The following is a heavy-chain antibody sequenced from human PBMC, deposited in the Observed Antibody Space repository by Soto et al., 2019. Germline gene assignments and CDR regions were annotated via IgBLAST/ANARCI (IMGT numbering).Heavy chain of an antibody. Sequence: GGSLRLSCAASGFTVSSNYMSWVRQAPGKGLEWVSVIYSGGSTYYADSVKGRFTISRDNSKNTLYLQVNSLRAEDTAVYYCARGPPQGYCSGGSCYSRFDYWGQGTLVTVSS. D-gene: IGHD2-15*01. CDR1: GFTVSSNY. CDR2: IYSGGST. J-gene: IGHJ4*02. CDR3: ARGPPQGYCSGGSCYSRFDY. V-gene: IGHV3-53*01.